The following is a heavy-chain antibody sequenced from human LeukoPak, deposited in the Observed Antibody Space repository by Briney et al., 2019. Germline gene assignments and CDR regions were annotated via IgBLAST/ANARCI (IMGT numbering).Heavy chain of an antibody. CDR3: AKDSEATITPLSAFDI. CDR1: GFSFRNYA. D-gene: IGHD4-23*01. J-gene: IGHJ3*02. CDR2: ISGSGGST. V-gene: IGHV3-23*01. Sequence: PGGSLRLSCAASGFSFRNYAISWVRQAPGKGLEWVSSISGSGGSTYSADSVKGRFTISRENSNNTLYLQMNSLSADDTAMYYCAKDSEATITPLSAFDIWGQGTMVTVSS.